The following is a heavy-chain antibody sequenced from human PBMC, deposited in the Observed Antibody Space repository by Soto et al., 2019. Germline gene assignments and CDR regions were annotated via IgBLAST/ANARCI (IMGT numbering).Heavy chain of an antibody. V-gene: IGHV1-3*01. CDR1: GYTFASYA. CDR3: ARSSCYYYVDY. D-gene: IGHD3-22*01. CDR2: INAGNGNT. Sequence: QVQLVQSGAEVKKPGASVKVSCKASGYTFASYAMHWVRQAPGQRLEWMGWINAGNGNTKYSQKFQGRVTITRDTSASTNYMELSSLRSEDTAVYYCARSSCYYYVDYWGQGTLVTVPS. J-gene: IGHJ4*02.